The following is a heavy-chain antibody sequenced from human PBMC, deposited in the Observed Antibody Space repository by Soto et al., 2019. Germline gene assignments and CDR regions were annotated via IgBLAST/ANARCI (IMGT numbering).Heavy chain of an antibody. CDR3: ARGGAAAGGGWFDP. V-gene: IGHV3-11*01. D-gene: IGHD6-13*01. J-gene: IGHJ5*02. CDR1: GFTFSNYY. CDR2: ISISGSTI. Sequence: QVQLVESGGGLVKPGGSLRLSCAASGFTFSNYYMSWILQDPGKGLKRVSYISISGSTIYYADSVKGRFTISRDNAKNSLYLKMNSLRAEDTDGDYCARGGAAAGGGWFDPWGPGTLVTVSS.